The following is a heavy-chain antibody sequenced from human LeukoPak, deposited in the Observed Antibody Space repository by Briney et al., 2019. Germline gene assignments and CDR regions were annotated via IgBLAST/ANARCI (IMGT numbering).Heavy chain of an antibody. CDR3: ARDRGHYYDSSGYYDY. CDR1: GGSISSGGYY. J-gene: IGHJ4*02. Sequence: SETLSLTCTVSGGSISSGGYYWSWIRQHPGKGLEWIGYICYSGSTYYNPSLKSRVTISVDTSKNQFSLKLSSVTAADTAVYYCARDRGHYYDSSGYYDYWGQGTLVTVSS. CDR2: ICYSGST. D-gene: IGHD3-22*01. V-gene: IGHV4-31*03.